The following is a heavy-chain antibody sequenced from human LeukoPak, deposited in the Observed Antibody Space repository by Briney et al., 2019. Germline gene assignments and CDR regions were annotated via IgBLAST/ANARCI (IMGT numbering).Heavy chain of an antibody. J-gene: IGHJ5*02. CDR1: GGSLSNYY. CDR2: IYSSGTA. D-gene: IGHD2-2*01. V-gene: IGHV4-59*12. CDR3: ARSGCSSTSCLFDP. Sequence: SETLSVTCTVSGGSLSNYYWTWIRQTAGKGLEWIGYIYSSGTANYNPSLKSRVTMSVATSKNQCSLKLSSVTAADTAVYYCARSGCSSTSCLFDPWGEGTLVTVSS.